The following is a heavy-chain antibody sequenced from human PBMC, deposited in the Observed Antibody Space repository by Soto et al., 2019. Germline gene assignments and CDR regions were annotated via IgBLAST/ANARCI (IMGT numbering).Heavy chain of an antibody. CDR2: ISGTDGST. CDR3: AKRACSTASCSYFDY. Sequence: GGSLRLSCAASGYTFRTNDMSWVRQAPGKGLEWVSGISGTDGSTSYIDSVKGRFTISRDDSENTLYLQMNSLRAEDTAVYYCAKRACSTASCSYFDYWGQGTLVTVSS. J-gene: IGHJ4*02. D-gene: IGHD2-2*01. CDR1: GYTFRTND. V-gene: IGHV3-23*01.